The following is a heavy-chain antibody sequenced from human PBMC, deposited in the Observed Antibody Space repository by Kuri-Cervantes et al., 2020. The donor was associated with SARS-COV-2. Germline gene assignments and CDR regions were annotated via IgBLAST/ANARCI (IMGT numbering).Heavy chain of an antibody. Sequence: LSLTCAASGFTFSSYAMSWVRQAPGKGLEWVSAISGSGGSTYYADSVKGRFTNSRDNSRNTLYLQMNSLRAEDTAVYYCAKMLQLVLLDYWGQGTLVTVSS. V-gene: IGHV3-23*01. CDR1: GFTFSSYA. D-gene: IGHD6-13*01. CDR2: ISGSGGST. CDR3: AKMLQLVLLDY. J-gene: IGHJ4*02.